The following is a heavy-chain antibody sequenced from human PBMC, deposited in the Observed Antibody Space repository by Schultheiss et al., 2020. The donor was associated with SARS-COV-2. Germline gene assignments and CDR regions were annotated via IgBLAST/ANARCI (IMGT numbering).Heavy chain of an antibody. D-gene: IGHD3-16*01. J-gene: IGHJ5*02. CDR3: ARAPGGEGNWFDP. CDR1: GGSISSSSYY. Sequence: SETLSLTCTVSGGSISSSSYYWGWIRQPPGKGLEWIGYIYYSGSTNYNPSLKSRVTISVDTSKNQFSLKLSSVTAADTAVYYCARAPGGEGNWFDPWGQGTLVTVSS. CDR2: IYYSGST. V-gene: IGHV4-61*05.